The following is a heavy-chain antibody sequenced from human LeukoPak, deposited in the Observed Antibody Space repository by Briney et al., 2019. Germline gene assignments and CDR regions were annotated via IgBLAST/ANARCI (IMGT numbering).Heavy chain of an antibody. D-gene: IGHD3-16*01. CDR1: GGSFSGYY. Sequence: SETLSLTCAVYGGSFSGYYWSWIRQPPGKGLEWIGEINHSGSTNYNPSLKSRVTISVDTSKNQFSLKLSSVTAADTAVYYCAREWGDPLTDYWGQGTLVTVSS. J-gene: IGHJ4*02. CDR3: AREWGDPLTDY. V-gene: IGHV4-34*01. CDR2: INHSGST.